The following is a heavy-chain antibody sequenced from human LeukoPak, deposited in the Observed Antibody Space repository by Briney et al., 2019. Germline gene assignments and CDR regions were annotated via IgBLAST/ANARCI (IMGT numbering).Heavy chain of an antibody. J-gene: IGHJ4*02. CDR3: ARYSPGYYDFWSGYSPYYFDY. Sequence: SETLSLTCTVSGGSFSGYYWSWIRQPPGKGLEWIGEINHSGSTNYNPSLKSRVTISVDTSKNQFSLKLSSVTAADTAVYYCARYSPGYYDFWSGYSPYYFDYWGQGTLVTVSS. CDR2: INHSGST. V-gene: IGHV4-34*01. D-gene: IGHD3-3*01. CDR1: GGSFSGYY.